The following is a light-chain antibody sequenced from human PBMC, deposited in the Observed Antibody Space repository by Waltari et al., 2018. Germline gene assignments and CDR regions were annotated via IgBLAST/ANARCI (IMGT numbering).Light chain of an antibody. CDR2: EVS. V-gene: IGLV2-14*01. CDR1: SSDIGAYNH. Sequence: QSALTQPASLSGSLGQSISISCIGTSSDIGAYNHVSWYQQHPGKVPKLLIYEVSNRPSGVSDRFSGSKSGNTASLTISGLQAEDEADYYCSSYTTTTAWVFGGGTELTVL. CDR3: SSYTTTTAWV. J-gene: IGLJ3*02.